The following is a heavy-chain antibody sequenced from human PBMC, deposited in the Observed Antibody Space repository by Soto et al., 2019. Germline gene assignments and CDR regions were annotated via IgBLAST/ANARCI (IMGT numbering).Heavy chain of an antibody. D-gene: IGHD3-10*01. J-gene: IGHJ5*01. CDR1: GDSIGGVGY. CDR3: ARSGVSGIVIRSEGFDS. V-gene: IGHV4-31*03. Sequence: PSETPSLTCTVSGDSIGGVGYWSWIRQFPGRGLEWVGCIAWLGITYYNPALHNRISLSLDMSQNQFSLKLLSVPAADTVIYYCARSGVSGIVIRSEGFDSWGQGTLVTVSS. CDR2: IAWLGIT.